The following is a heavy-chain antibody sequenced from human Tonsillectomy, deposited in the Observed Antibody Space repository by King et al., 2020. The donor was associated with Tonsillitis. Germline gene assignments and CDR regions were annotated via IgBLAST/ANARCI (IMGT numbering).Heavy chain of an antibody. Sequence: VQLVESGGGVVQPGRSLRLSCAASGFTFSSYGMHWVRQAPGKGLEWVAVIWCDGSNKYYADSVKARFTISRDNSKNTLYLQMNSLRAEDTAVYYCARDRGEMATLDYWGQGTLVTVSS. CDR1: GFTFSSYG. V-gene: IGHV3-33*01. J-gene: IGHJ4*02. CDR3: ARDRGEMATLDY. CDR2: IWCDGSNK. D-gene: IGHD5-24*01.